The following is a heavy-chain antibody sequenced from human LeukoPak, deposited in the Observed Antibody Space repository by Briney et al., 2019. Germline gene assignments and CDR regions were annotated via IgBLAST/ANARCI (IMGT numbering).Heavy chain of an antibody. D-gene: IGHD6-13*01. V-gene: IGHV3-33*01. J-gene: IGHJ4*02. Sequence: SGGSLRLSCAASGFTFSSYGMHWVRQAPGKGLEWVAVIWYDGSNKYYADSVKGRFTISRDNSKNTLYLQMNSLRAEDTAVYYCASAWAAAGRARGRGGYWGQGTLVTVSS. CDR2: IWYDGSNK. CDR1: GFTFSSYG. CDR3: ASAWAAAGRARGRGGY.